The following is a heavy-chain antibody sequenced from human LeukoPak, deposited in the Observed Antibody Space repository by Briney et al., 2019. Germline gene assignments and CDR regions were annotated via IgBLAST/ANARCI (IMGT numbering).Heavy chain of an antibody. Sequence: GGSLRLSCAASGFTVSSNYMSWVRQAPGKGLEWVGRIKSKTDGGTTDYAAPVKGRFTISRDDSKNTLYLQMNSLKTEDTAVYYCTTDPMSSVTTYYYYYGMDVWGQGTTVTVSS. V-gene: IGHV3-15*01. CDR3: TTDPMSSVTTYYYYYGMDV. CDR2: IKSKTDGGTT. CDR1: GFTVSSNY. D-gene: IGHD4-17*01. J-gene: IGHJ6*02.